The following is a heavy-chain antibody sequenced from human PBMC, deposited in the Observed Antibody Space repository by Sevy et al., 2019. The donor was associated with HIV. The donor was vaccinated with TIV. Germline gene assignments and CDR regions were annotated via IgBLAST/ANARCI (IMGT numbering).Heavy chain of an antibody. Sequence: SETLSLTCAISGDSVSSNSAAWNWIRQFPSRGLEWLGRTYYRSKWYNDYAVSVKSRITINPDTSKNQFSLQLNSVTPEDTAVYYCARVKGGTYYYDSSGPFDPWGQGTLVTVSS. J-gene: IGHJ5*02. CDR2: TYYRSKWYN. V-gene: IGHV6-1*01. CDR1: GDSVSSNSAA. CDR3: ARVKGGTYYYDSSGPFDP. D-gene: IGHD3-22*01.